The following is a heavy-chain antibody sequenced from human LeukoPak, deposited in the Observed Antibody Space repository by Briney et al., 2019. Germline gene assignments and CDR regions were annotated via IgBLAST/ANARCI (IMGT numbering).Heavy chain of an antibody. D-gene: IGHD4-23*01. V-gene: IGHV4-59*08. CDR1: GGSISSYY. CDR2: IYNSGST. Sequence: PSETLSLTCTVSGGSISSYYWSWIRQPPGKGLEWIGYIYNSGSTNYNPSLKSRVTISVDTSKNQFSLKLSSVTATDTAVYYCARHLDYGGNSGYFDYWGQGTLVSVSS. CDR3: ARHLDYGGNSGYFDY. J-gene: IGHJ4*02.